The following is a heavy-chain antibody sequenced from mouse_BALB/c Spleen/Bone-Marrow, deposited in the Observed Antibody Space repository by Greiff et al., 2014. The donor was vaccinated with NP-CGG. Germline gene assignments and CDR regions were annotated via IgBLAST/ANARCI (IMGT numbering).Heavy chain of an antibody. CDR2: INPYNGDT. CDR3: ARIYDYDRGAWFAY. D-gene: IGHD2-4*01. J-gene: IGHJ3*01. Sequence: EVQLQQSGPELVKPGASVKISCKASGYSFTGYFMNWVMQSHGKSLEWIGRINPYNGDTFYNQEFKDKATLTIDKSSSTAHMELRSLASEDSAVYYCARIYDYDRGAWFAYWGQGTLVTVSA. CDR1: GYSFTGYF. V-gene: IGHV1-20*02.